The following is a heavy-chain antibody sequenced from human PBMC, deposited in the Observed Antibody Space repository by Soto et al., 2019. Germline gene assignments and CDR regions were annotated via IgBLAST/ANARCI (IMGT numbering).Heavy chain of an antibody. Sequence: ASVKVSCKASGYTFTSYAMHWVRQAPGQSLEWMGWINTGNGNTKYSQKFQGRVTITRDTSATTAYMELSSLRSEDTAMYYCAISPQPYYYDSSGSIDYWGQGTLVTVSS. D-gene: IGHD3-22*01. J-gene: IGHJ4*02. CDR2: INTGNGNT. CDR3: AISPQPYYYDSSGSIDY. V-gene: IGHV1-3*04. CDR1: GYTFTSYA.